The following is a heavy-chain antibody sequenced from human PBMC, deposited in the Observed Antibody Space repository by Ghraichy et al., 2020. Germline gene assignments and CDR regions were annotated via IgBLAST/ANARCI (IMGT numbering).Heavy chain of an antibody. V-gene: IGHV1-46*01. D-gene: IGHD6-6*01. CDR3: ARFKQLAGGYGMDV. CDR2: INTSGGST. CDR1: GYTFTSYY. Sequence: ASVKVSCKASGYTFTSYYMHWVRQAPRQGLEWMGIINTSGGSTSDAQKFQGRVTMTRDTSTSTVYMELSSLRSEDTAVYYCARFKQLAGGYGMDVGGQGTTVTVFS. J-gene: IGHJ6*01.